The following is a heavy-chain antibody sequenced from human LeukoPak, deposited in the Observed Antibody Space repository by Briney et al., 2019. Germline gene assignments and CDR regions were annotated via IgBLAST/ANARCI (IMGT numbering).Heavy chain of an antibody. D-gene: IGHD6-13*01. CDR3: AKGFLPTSSSSNYVSLDF. CDR1: GFTFSNYA. V-gene: IGHV3-23*01. J-gene: IGHJ4*02. CDR2: IAFSGST. Sequence: PGGSLRLSCAASGFTFSNYALTWVRQAPGKGLEWVSAIAFSGSTYYADSVKGRFTISRDDSKNTLYLQMNSLRAEDTAVYYCAKGFLPTSSSSNYVSLDFWGQGTLVTVSS.